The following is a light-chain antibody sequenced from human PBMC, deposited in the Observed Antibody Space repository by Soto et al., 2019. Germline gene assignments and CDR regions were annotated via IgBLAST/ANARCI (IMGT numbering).Light chain of an antibody. CDR3: AAWDDSLNGYV. Sequence: QSVLTQPPSTSGIPGQRVTISCSGSSSNIGSNTVNWYQHLPGTAPKLLIYSNNQRPSGVPDRFSGSKSGTSASLAVSGLQSEDEADYYCAAWDDSLNGYVFGAGTKVTVL. CDR2: SNN. J-gene: IGLJ1*01. CDR1: SSNIGSNT. V-gene: IGLV1-44*01.